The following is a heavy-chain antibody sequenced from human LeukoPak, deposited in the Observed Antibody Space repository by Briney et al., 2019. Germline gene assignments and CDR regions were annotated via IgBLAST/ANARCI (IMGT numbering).Heavy chain of an antibody. J-gene: IGHJ6*03. V-gene: IGHV4-39*01. CDR3: ARHRESDFGYYYYMDV. CDR1: GVSISTDNFY. Sequence: SETLSLACTVSGVSISTDNFYWGWIRQPPGKGLEWIGTFYYSGTTYYNPSLKSRLTISVDKTKNPFSLKLSSVTAADTSLYYCARHRESDFGYYYYMDVWGKGTTVTVSS. D-gene: IGHD4/OR15-4a*01. CDR2: FYYSGTT.